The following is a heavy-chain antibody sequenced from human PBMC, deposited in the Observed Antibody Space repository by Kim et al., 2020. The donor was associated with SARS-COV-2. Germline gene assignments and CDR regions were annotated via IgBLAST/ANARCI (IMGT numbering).Heavy chain of an antibody. V-gene: IGHV3-30*01. D-gene: IGHD6-19*01. CDR3: AREGHSSGRAGSFDY. J-gene: IGHJ4*02. Sequence: SGQGRFTVSRDNSQNPLFLQIDSLRAEDTAVYYCAREGHSSGRAGSFDYWGQGTLVTVSS.